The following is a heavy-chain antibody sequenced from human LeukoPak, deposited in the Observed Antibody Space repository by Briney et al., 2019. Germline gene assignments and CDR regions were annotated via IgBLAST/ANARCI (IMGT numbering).Heavy chain of an antibody. J-gene: IGHJ4*02. CDR3: AKDRRFRSSWYFGWYFDY. CDR1: GFTFSSYG. V-gene: IGHV3-30*18. D-gene: IGHD6-13*01. Sequence: PGGSLRLSCAASGFTFSSYGMHWVRQAPGKGLEWVAVISYDRSNKYYADSVKGRFTISRDNSKNTLYLQMNSLRAEDTAVYYCAKDRRFRSSWYFGWYFDYWGQGTLVTVSS. CDR2: ISYDRSNK.